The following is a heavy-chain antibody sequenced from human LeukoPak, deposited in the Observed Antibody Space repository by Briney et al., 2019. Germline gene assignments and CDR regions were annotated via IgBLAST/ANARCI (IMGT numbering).Heavy chain of an antibody. J-gene: IGHJ4*02. Sequence: GGSLRLSCAASGFTLSSYEMNWVRLAPGKGLEWVSYISSRSSSMYYADSVKGRFTVSRDNARNSLYLQMNSLRDEDTAVYYCARGGGNMAAAVPFDYWGQGTLVTISS. D-gene: IGHD6-13*01. CDR1: GFTLSSYE. CDR2: ISSRSSSM. CDR3: ARGGGNMAAAVPFDY. V-gene: IGHV3-48*03.